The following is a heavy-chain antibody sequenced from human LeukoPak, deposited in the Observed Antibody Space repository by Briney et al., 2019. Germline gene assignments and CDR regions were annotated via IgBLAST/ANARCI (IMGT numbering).Heavy chain of an antibody. CDR1: GVFFNDYY. CDR3: TRMTTGHDY. V-gene: IGHV4-34*01. Sequence: SETLSLTCAVSGVFFNDYYWSWVRQTPGRGLEWIGEINHSGYTNDSPSLKSRVTLSIDTSRKQFSVNLRPVTVADTGIYYCTRMTTGHDYWGQGTLVTVSS. D-gene: IGHD4-17*01. J-gene: IGHJ4*02. CDR2: INHSGYT.